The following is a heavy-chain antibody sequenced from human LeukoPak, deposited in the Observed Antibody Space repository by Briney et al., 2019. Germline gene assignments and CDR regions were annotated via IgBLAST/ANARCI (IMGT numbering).Heavy chain of an antibody. CDR1: GYTFTSYD. CDR3: ARAWRYCSSTSCRLGDAFDI. J-gene: IGHJ3*02. V-gene: IGHV1-8*01. CDR2: MNPNSGNT. D-gene: IGHD2-2*01. Sequence: ASVKVSCKASGYTFTSYDINWARQATGQGLEWMGWMNPNSGNTGYAQKFQGRVTMTRNTSISTAYMELSSLRSEDTAVYYCARAWRYCSSTSCRLGDAFDIWGQGTMVTVSS.